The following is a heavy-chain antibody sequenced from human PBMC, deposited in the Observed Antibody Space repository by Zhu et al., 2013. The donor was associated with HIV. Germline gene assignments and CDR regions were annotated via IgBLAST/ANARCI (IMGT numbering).Heavy chain of an antibody. V-gene: IGHV4-59*01. D-gene: IGHD6-13*01. Sequence: QVQLQESGPGLVKPSETLSLTCTVSGGSISSYYWSWIRQPPGKGLEWIGYIYYSGSTNYNPSLKSRVTISVDTSKNQFSLKLSSVTAADTAVYYCARYKQQLVRGRAFDIWGQGTMVTVSS. CDR3: ARYKQQLVRGRAFDI. CDR1: GGSISSYY. CDR2: IYYSGST. J-gene: IGHJ3*02.